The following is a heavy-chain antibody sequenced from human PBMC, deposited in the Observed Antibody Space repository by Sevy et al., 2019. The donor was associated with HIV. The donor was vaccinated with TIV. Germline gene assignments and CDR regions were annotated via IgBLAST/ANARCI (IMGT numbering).Heavy chain of an antibody. D-gene: IGHD4-17*01. Sequence: GGSLRLSCAASGFTFSAYYMTWIHQAPGKELEWVSYIGSGSTYTNYADSVKGRFTVSRDNAKNSLYLQMNSLRAEDTAVYYCARSMSNYGDYYFDYWGQGTLVTVSS. V-gene: IGHV3-11*06. CDR1: GFTFSAYY. CDR3: ARSMSNYGDYYFDY. CDR2: IGSGSTYT. J-gene: IGHJ4*02.